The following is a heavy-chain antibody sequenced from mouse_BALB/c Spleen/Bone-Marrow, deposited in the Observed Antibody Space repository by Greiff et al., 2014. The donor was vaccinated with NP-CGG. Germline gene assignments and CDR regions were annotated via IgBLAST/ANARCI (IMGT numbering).Heavy chain of an antibody. D-gene: IGHD2-3*01. J-gene: IGHJ1*01. CDR3: ARVYLWYFDV. CDR2: IWAGGST. CDR1: GVSLTSYG. V-gene: IGHV2-9*02. Sequence: HVQLKESGPGLVAPSQSLSITCTVSGVSLTSYGLHWVRQPPGKGLEWLGVIWAGGSTNYNSALMSRLSISKDNSKSQVFLKMNSLQTDDTAMYYCARVYLWYFDVWGAGTTVTVSS.